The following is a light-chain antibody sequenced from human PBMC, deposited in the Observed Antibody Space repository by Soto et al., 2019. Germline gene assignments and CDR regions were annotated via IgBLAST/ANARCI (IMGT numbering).Light chain of an antibody. V-gene: IGLV2-14*01. Sequence: QSALTQPASVSGSPGQSITISCTGTSSDVGGYNYVSWYQQHPGKAPKLMIYDVSNRPSGVSNRFSGSKSGNRASLTISGLQAEDEADYYCSSYTSSSTLEVVFGGGTKLTVL. CDR1: SSDVGGYNY. CDR3: SSYTSSSTLEVV. CDR2: DVS. J-gene: IGLJ2*01.